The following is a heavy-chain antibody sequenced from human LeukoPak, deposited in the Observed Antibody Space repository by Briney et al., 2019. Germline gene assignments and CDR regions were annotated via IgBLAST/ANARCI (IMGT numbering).Heavy chain of an antibody. CDR2: IVGRGGIT. J-gene: IGHJ6*04. CDR3: AKGRITMVRGVSMDV. Sequence: GGSLRLSCAASGITFSSYAMSWVRQAPGKGLEWVSTIVGRGGITYYADSVKGRFTISRDNSKNTLYLQMNSPRAEDTAVYYCAKGRITMVRGVSMDVWGKGTTVTVSS. D-gene: IGHD3-10*01. CDR1: GITFSSYA. V-gene: IGHV3-23*01.